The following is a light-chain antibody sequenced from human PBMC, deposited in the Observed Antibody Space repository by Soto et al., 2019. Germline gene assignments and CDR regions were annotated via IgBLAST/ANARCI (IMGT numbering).Light chain of an antibody. J-gene: IGLJ1*01. CDR3: SSFSSSSTPYV. Sequence: ALTQPASVSGSPGQSITISCTGTSTDVGGYKYVSWYQQHPGTAPKLMIFEVNGRPSGVSDRFSGSKSGNTASLTISGLQPEDEADYYCSSFSSSSTPYVFXTGTKVTVL. CDR2: EVN. CDR1: STDVGGYKY. V-gene: IGLV2-14*01.